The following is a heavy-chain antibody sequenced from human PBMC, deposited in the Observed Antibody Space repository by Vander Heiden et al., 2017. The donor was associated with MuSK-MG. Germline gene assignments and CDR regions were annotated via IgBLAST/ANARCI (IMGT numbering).Heavy chain of an antibody. J-gene: IGHJ4*02. Sequence: EVQLLESGGGLVQPGGSLRLSCAASGFPFSIYAMCWVRQAPGKGLEWVSLISGSGTNTYYADSVKGRFNISRDNSKNTLYLQMNSLRVEDTAIYYCAKGDHDSSGYFPPSFDYWGQGTLVTVSS. D-gene: IGHD3-22*01. CDR2: ISGSGTNT. V-gene: IGHV3-23*01. CDR3: AKGDHDSSGYFPPSFDY. CDR1: GFPFSIYA.